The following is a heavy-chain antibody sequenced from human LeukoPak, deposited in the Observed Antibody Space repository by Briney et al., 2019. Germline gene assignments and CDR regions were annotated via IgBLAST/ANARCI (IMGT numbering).Heavy chain of an antibody. J-gene: IGHJ4*02. D-gene: IGHD3-22*01. CDR2: ISAYNGNT. V-gene: IGHV1-18*01. CDR1: GYTFTSYG. Sequence: GASVKVSCKASGYTFTSYGISWVRQAPGQGLEWMGWISAYNGNTNYAQKLQGRVTMTTDTSTSTAYMELRSLRSDDTAVYYCARDGGHYYYDSSGYSDYWGQGTLVTVSS. CDR3: ARDGGHYYYDSSGYSDY.